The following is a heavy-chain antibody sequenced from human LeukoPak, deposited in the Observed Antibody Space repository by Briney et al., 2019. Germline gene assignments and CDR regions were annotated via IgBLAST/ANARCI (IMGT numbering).Heavy chain of an antibody. Sequence: SVKVSCKASGGTFSSYAISWVPQAPGQGLEWMGGIIPIFGTANYAQKFQGRVTITTDESTSTAYMELSSLRSEDTAVYYCARGNYYDSSGYYSSYYFDYWGRGTLVTVSS. CDR2: IIPIFGTA. V-gene: IGHV1-69*05. D-gene: IGHD3-22*01. CDR1: GGTFSSYA. J-gene: IGHJ4*02. CDR3: ARGNYYDSSGYYSSYYFDY.